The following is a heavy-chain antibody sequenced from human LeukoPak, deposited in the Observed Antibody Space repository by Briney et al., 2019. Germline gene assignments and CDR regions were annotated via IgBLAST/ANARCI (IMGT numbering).Heavy chain of an antibody. CDR3: ARGEDVEMATIYDAFDI. D-gene: IGHD5-24*01. V-gene: IGHV3-33*01. CDR1: GFTFSSYG. Sequence: GGSLRLSCAASGFTFSSYGMSWVRQAPGKGLEWVAVIWYDGSNKYYADSVKGRFTISRDNSKNTLYLQMNSLRAEDTAVYYCARGEDVEMATIYDAFDIWGQGTMVTVSS. CDR2: IWYDGSNK. J-gene: IGHJ3*02.